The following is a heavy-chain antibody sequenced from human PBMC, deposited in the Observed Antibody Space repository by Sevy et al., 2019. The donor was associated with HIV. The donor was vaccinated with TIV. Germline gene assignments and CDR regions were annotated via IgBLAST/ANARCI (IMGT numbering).Heavy chain of an antibody. CDR2: ISGSGFST. Sequence: GGSLRLSCAASGFTLSRTGMIWVRQAPGKGLEWVSGISGSGFSTNYADSVKVRFTISRDNSKNTLYLQMNSLIREDTAVYYCAKDPDDTYDYGEHSDYWGQGTLVTVSS. V-gene: IGHV3-23*01. D-gene: IGHD4-17*01. CDR1: GFTLSRTG. J-gene: IGHJ4*02. CDR3: AKDPDDTYDYGEHSDY.